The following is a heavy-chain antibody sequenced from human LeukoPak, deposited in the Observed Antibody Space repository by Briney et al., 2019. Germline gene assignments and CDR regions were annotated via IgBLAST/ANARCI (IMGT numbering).Heavy chain of an antibody. CDR2: IKQDGTEK. V-gene: IGHV3-7*02. Sequence: GGSLRLSCAASGFTFSSYWMTWVRQAPGKGLEWVANIKQDGTEKYYVDSVNGRFTISRDNAKNSLYLQMSTLRAEDTAVYYCARAVGATPFYYWGQGNQITVSS. J-gene: IGHJ4*02. CDR1: GFTFSSYW. CDR3: ARAVGATPFYY. D-gene: IGHD1-26*01.